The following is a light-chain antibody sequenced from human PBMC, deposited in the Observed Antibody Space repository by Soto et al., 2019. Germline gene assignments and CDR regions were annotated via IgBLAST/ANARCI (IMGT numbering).Light chain of an antibody. J-gene: IGKJ1*01. CDR3: HQYGSLPPWT. CDR2: GAS. Sequence: EIVLTQSPGTLSLSPGERATLSCRASQRVSSNYLAWYQQKPGQAPRFLIYGASSRASGIPDKFSGSGSGTGFTLTISRLEPEDLAVYYCHQYGSLPPWTFGQGTKVEIK. CDR1: QRVSSNY. V-gene: IGKV3-20*01.